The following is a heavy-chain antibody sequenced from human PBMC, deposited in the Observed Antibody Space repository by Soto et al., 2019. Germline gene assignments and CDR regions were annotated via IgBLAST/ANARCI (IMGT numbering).Heavy chain of an antibody. J-gene: IGHJ5*02. CDR1: GGSISNYH. Sequence: SETLSLTCTVSGGSISNYHWSWIRQPPGKGLEWIGYIYHSGSTYYNPSLKSRVTISVDRSKNQFSLKLSSVTAADTAVYYCARVVYDYVWGSYRPPGNWFDPWGQGTLVTVSS. V-gene: IGHV4-30-2*01. CDR3: ARVVYDYVWGSYRPPGNWFDP. CDR2: IYHSGST. D-gene: IGHD3-16*02.